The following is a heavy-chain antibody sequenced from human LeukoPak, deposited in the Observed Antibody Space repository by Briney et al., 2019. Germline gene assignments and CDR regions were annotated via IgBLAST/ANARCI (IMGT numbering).Heavy chain of an antibody. V-gene: IGHV4-59*01. CDR3: ARHSGHSSTNDAFDI. Sequence: SETLSLTCTVSDGSINGYYWSWIRRPPGKGLDWIGYMYSGGTTNYSPSLKSRVTISEDMSKNQFSLKLTSVTAADTAVYYCARHSGHSSTNDAFDIWGQGTMVIVSS. D-gene: IGHD6-13*01. CDR1: DGSINGYY. CDR2: MYSGGTT. J-gene: IGHJ3*02.